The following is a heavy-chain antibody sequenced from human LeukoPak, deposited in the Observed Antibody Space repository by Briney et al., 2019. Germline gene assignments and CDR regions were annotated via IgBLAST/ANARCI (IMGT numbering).Heavy chain of an antibody. Sequence: ASVKVSCKASGYTFSSYGISWVRQAPGQGLEWMGWISAYNGNTNYAQKLQGRVTMTTDTSTSTAYMELRSLRSDDTAVYYCARDPMVRGIYDAFDIWGQGTMVTVSS. CDR2: ISAYNGNT. CDR1: GYTFSSYG. J-gene: IGHJ3*02. CDR3: ARDPMVRGIYDAFDI. V-gene: IGHV1-18*01. D-gene: IGHD3-10*01.